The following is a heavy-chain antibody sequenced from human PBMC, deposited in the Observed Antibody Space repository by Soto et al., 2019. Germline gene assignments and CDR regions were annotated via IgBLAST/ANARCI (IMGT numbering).Heavy chain of an antibody. D-gene: IGHD6-19*01. V-gene: IGHV1-69*12. J-gene: IGHJ2*01. CDR2: ITPFFGTA. Sequence: QVQLVQSGAEVKKPGSSVKVSCKASGGTFSNYAISWVRQAPGQGLEWMGGITPFFGTANYAQKFQGRVTISEDESMSTAYMELSRLRSEDTAVYYCAQTLGLAVAGPGRFDLWGRGTLVTVSS. CDR1: GGTFSNYA. CDR3: AQTLGLAVAGPGRFDL.